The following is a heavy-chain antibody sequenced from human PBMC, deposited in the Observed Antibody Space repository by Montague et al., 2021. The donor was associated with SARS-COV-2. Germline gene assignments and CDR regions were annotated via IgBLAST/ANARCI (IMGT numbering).Heavy chain of an antibody. D-gene: IGHD3-10*01. CDR1: GGSMSSYH. CDR2: VSYRGST. J-gene: IGHJ4*02. Sequence: SETLSLTYSVSGGSMSSYHWVWIRQPPGKGLGWIGYVSYRGSTNYNLSLKSRVTISLDTSKNRFSLRVTSVTAADTAVYYCARDVRYYYDQWGQGILVTVSS. V-gene: IGHV4-59*01. CDR3: ARDVRYYYDQ.